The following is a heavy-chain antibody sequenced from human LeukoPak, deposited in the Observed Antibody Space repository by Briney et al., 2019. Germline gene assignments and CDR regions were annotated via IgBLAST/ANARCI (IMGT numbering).Heavy chain of an antibody. J-gene: IGHJ6*03. V-gene: IGHV3-21*01. CDR1: GFTFSSYS. CDR3: ARDGSSRRRYYYYYYMDV. Sequence: GGSLRLSCAASGFTFSSYSMNWVRHAPGKGLEWVSSISSSSSYIYYADSVKGRFTISRDNAKNSLYLQMNSLRAEDTAVYYCARDGSSRRRYYYYYYMDVWGKGTTVTVSS. D-gene: IGHD6-13*01. CDR2: ISSSSSYI.